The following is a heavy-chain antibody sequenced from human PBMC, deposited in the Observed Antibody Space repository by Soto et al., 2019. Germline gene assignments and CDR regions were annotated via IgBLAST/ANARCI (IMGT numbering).Heavy chain of an antibody. D-gene: IGHD3-3*01. J-gene: IGHJ4*02. CDR3: ARGGVSTRTFDY. CDR2: IYPSDSDT. Sequence: ESLKISCKGSGYNFAGYWIAWVRQMPGKGLELMGIIYPSDSDTRYRPSSQGQVTISADKSISSAYLQWSSLRASDTAMYYCARGGVSTRTFDYWGQGTPVTVYS. CDR1: GYNFAGYW. V-gene: IGHV5-51*01.